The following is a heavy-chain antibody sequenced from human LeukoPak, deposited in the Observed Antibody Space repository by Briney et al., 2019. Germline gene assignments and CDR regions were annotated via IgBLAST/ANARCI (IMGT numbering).Heavy chain of an antibody. CDR2: ISAYNGNT. CDR3: ARAAQYCSSTSCYRWFDP. CDR1: GYTFTSYG. D-gene: IGHD2-2*01. Sequence: ASVKVSCKASGYTFTSYGISWVRQAPGQGLEWMGWISAYNGNTNYAQMLQGRVTMTTDTSTSTAYMELRSLRSDDTAVYYCARAAQYCSSTSCYRWFDPWGQGTLVTVSS. V-gene: IGHV1-18*01. J-gene: IGHJ5*02.